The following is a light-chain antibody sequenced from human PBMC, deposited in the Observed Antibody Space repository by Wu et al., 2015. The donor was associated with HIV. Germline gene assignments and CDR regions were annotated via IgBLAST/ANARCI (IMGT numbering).Light chain of an antibody. V-gene: IGKV3-20*01. J-gene: IGKJ4*01. CDR3: QQYHDWPPFT. CDR1: QSISSNY. Sequence: EIVLTQSPGTLSLSPGERATLSCRASQSISSNYLAWYQHKPGQAPRLLIYGESSRATGIPDRFSGSGSGTEFTLTISSLQSEDFAVYYCQQYHDWPPFTFGGGTKVEIK. CDR2: GES.